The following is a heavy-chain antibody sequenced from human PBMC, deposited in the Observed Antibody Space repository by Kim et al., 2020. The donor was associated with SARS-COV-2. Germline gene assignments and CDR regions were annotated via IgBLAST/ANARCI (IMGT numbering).Heavy chain of an antibody. J-gene: IGHJ6*02. Sequence: VQCRLTVSGDNSKNSVYLQMNSLRAEDTAVYYCARVKVPAAIYYYYYGMDVWGQGTTVTVSS. D-gene: IGHD2-2*01. CDR3: ARVKVPAAIYYYYYGMDV. V-gene: IGHV3-11*05.